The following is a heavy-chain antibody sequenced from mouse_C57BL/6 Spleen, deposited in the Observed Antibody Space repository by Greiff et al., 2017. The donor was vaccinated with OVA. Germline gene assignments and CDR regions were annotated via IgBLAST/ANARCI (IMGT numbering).Heavy chain of an antibody. Sequence: QVQLQQSGAELARPGASVKLSCKASGYTFTSYGISWVKQRTGQGLEWIGAIYPRSGNTYYNEKFKGKATLTADTSSSTAYMELRSLTSEDSAVYFWAREGGLTGTFAYWGQGTLVTVSA. CDR1: GYTFTSYG. CDR2: IYPRSGNT. V-gene: IGHV1-81*01. J-gene: IGHJ3*01. CDR3: AREGGLTGTFAY. D-gene: IGHD4-1*01.